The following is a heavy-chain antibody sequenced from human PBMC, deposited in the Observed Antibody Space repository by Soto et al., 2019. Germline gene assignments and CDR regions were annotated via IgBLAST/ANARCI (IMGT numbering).Heavy chain of an antibody. V-gene: IGHV1-46*01. Sequence: QAQLVQSGAEVKNPGATVKISCKESGYTFTNNWMHWVRQAPGQGLEWMGVINPSGDRASYAQRFQSRLMLTTDTTTSSVYMALSSPRSDDTAIYYCAGDTLVFALAWWFDPWGQGTLVNVSS. J-gene: IGHJ5*02. CDR1: GYTFTNNW. CDR2: INPSGDRA. D-gene: IGHD3-3*02. CDR3: AGDTLVFALAWWFDP.